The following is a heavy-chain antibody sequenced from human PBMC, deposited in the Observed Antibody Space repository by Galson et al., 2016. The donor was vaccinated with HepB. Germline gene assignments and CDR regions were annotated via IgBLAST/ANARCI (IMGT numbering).Heavy chain of an antibody. V-gene: IGHV3-74*03. J-gene: IGHJ6*03. Sequence: SLRLSCAASGFNFASYWMHRVRQGPGKGLVWVSRINSDGSDTTYADSVKGRFTISRDNAKNTLYLQMNSLRAEDTAVYYCAKGFCISTSCYAGFAGYHYMDVWGKGTTVTVSS. D-gene: IGHD2-2*01. CDR3: AKGFCISTSCYAGFAGYHYMDV. CDR1: GFNFASYW. CDR2: INSDGSDT.